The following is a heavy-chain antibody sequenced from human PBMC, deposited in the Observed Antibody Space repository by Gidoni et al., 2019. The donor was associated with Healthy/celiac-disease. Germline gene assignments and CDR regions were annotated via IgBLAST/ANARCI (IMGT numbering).Heavy chain of an antibody. CDR3: ARSAGLGAFDI. CDR1: GHTFTSYA. Sequence: QVQLVQSGFELKNPGASVMVSCKASGHTFTSYAMNWVRQDPGQGLQWMGWINTNTGNPTYSQDLTGRCVFSLRTYVSTAYLQISNLKAEDTAVYYCARSAGLGAFDIWGQGTMVTVSS. V-gene: IGHV7-4-1*02. CDR2: INTNTGNP. D-gene: IGHD4-17*01. J-gene: IGHJ3*02.